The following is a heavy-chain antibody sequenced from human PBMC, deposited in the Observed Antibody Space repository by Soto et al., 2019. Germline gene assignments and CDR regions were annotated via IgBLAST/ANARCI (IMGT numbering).Heavy chain of an antibody. V-gene: IGHV3-15*01. D-gene: IGHD3-3*01. CDR3: ATDLDCGVDKYVDF. Sequence: GGSLRLSCVASGFTFINAWMSWVRQAPGKGLEWVGRIKSKTDGGTIDYAAPVKGRFTISRDDSTNMLYLQMNSLQTEDTGVYYCATDLDCGVDKYVDFWGKGTLVTVSS. CDR1: GFTFINAW. CDR2: IKSKTDGGTI. J-gene: IGHJ4*02.